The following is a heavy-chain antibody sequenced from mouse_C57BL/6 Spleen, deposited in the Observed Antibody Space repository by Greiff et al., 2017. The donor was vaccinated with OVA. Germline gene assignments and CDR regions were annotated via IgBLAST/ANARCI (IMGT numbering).Heavy chain of an antibody. CDR2: ISNGGGST. V-gene: IGHV5-12*01. Sequence: EVMLVESGGGLVQPGGSLKLSCAASGFTFSDYYMYWVRQTPEKRLAWVAYISNGGGSTYYPDTVKGRFTISRDNAKNTLYLQMSRLKSEDTAMYYCARNYDGYYDWFAYWGQGTLVTVSA. J-gene: IGHJ3*01. CDR3: ARNYDGYYDWFAY. D-gene: IGHD2-3*01. CDR1: GFTFSDYY.